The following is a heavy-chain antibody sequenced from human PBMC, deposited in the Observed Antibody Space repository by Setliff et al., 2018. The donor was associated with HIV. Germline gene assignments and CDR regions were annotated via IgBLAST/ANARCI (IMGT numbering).Heavy chain of an antibody. CDR3: AKGAGFYGDYTFDH. Sequence: SETLSLTCTVSGASISSHYWSWIRQSPGKELEWIGYIYSTGSTNYNPSLQSRVTISMDVSKNEFSLKVTSVTAADTAVYYCAKGAGFYGDYTFDHWGQGRQVTVSS. J-gene: IGHJ4*02. CDR2: IYSTGST. V-gene: IGHV4-59*11. D-gene: IGHD4-17*01. CDR1: GASISSHY.